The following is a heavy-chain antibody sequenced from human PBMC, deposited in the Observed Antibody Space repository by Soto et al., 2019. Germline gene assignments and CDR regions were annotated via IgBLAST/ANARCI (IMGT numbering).Heavy chain of an antibody. CDR2: MYHSGSP. J-gene: IGHJ4*02. Sequence: QLQLQESGSGLVKPSQTLSLTCAVSGGSISSGGYSWSWIRQPPGKGLEWIGYMYHSGSPYYNPSLTSRVTISIDRSKLPFSLQLRSVTAADTAVYYFATVPDYWGPGMLVTVSS. CDR3: ATVPDY. D-gene: IGHD2-2*01. CDR1: GGSISSGGYS. V-gene: IGHV4-30-2*01.